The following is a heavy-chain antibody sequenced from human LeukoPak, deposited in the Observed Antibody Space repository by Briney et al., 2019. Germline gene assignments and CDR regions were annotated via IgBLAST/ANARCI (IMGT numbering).Heavy chain of an antibody. CDR2: INAGNGNT. V-gene: IGHV1-3*01. D-gene: IGHD4-17*01. J-gene: IGHJ4*02. CDR1: GYTFTSYN. CDR3: ARDGDYGDPMDPPRAFDY. Sequence: ASVTVSCTASGYTFTSYNMHRVRQAPAQRLEWMGWINAGNGNTKYSQKFQGRVTITRDTPASTAFMELSSLRSEDTAVYYCARDGDYGDPMDPPRAFDYWGQGTLVTVSS.